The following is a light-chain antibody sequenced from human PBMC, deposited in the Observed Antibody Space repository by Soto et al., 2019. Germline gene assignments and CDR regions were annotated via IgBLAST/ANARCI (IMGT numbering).Light chain of an antibody. CDR2: GAS. Sequence: EIVISQSPATLSVSPGERATLSCRASQSVSSNLAWYQQKPGQAPRLLIYGASIRATGIPARFSGSGSGTEFSLTISSLQSEDFAVYYCQPYDNWPPITFGQGTRLEI. J-gene: IGKJ5*01. CDR1: QSVSSN. V-gene: IGKV3-15*01. CDR3: QPYDNWPPIT.